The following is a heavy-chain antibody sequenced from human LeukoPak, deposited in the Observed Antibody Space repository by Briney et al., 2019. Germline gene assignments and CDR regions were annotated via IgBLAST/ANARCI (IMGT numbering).Heavy chain of an antibody. J-gene: IGHJ4*02. CDR1: GYTFTSYS. D-gene: IGHD5-18*01. Sequence: GASLKGSCTASGYTFTSYSMRWVRQAPGQGLEWMGIINPSGGSTSYAQKFQGRVTMTRDMSTSTVYMELSSLRSEDTAVYYCARVAHRDTATDFDYWGQGTLVTVSS. CDR2: INPSGGST. V-gene: IGHV1-46*01. CDR3: ARVAHRDTATDFDY.